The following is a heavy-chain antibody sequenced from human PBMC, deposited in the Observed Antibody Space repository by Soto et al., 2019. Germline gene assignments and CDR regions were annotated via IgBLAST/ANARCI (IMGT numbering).Heavy chain of an antibody. D-gene: IGHD6-6*01. V-gene: IGHV4-34*01. CDR3: ARGHSSSSWNYYYYGMDV. CDR2: INHSGST. J-gene: IGHJ6*02. CDR1: GGSFSGYY. Sequence: PSETLSLTCAVYGGSFSGYYWSWIRQPPGKGLEWIGEINHSGSTNYNPSLKSRVTISVDTSKNQFSLKLSSVTAADTAVYYCARGHSSSSWNYYYYGMDVWGQGTTVTVSS.